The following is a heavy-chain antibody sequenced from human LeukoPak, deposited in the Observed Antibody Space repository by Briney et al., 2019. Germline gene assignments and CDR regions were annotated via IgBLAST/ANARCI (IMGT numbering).Heavy chain of an antibody. V-gene: IGHV3-15*01. J-gene: IGHJ4*02. Sequence: GGSLRLSCAASGSTLSNAWMSWVRQAPGKGLEWVGLIKRKSDGGTTDYAAPVKGRFTISRDDSRNTLYLQMNSLKIEDTAVYYCTIWSYARFDYWGQGTLVTVSS. CDR3: TIWSYARFDY. CDR2: IKRKSDGGTT. D-gene: IGHD1-26*01. CDR1: GSTLSNAW.